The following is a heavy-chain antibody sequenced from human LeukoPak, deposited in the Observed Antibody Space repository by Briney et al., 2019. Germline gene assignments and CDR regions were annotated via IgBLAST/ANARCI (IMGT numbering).Heavy chain of an antibody. CDR1: GFTFSSYA. CDR2: IYSDGST. CDR3: ARELREHGVFDI. Sequence: GGSLRLSCAASGFTFSSYAMSWVRQAPGKGLKWVSEIYSDGSTYYAASVKGRFSISRDNSKNTVYLQMNSLRAEDTAVYYCARELREHGVFDIWGQGTMVTVSS. D-gene: IGHD1-26*01. J-gene: IGHJ3*02. V-gene: IGHV3-53*01.